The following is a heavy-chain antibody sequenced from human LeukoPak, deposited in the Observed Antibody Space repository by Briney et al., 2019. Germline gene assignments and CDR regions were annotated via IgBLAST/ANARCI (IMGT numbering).Heavy chain of an antibody. Sequence: PSETLSLTCAVYGGSFSGYYWSWIRQPPGKGLEWIGEINHSGSTNYNPSLKSRVTISVDTSKNQFSLKLTSVTAADTAVYYCACRRSPSGFDYWGRGSLVTVSS. CDR3: ACRRSPSGFDY. CDR1: GGSFSGYY. CDR2: INHSGST. J-gene: IGHJ4*02. V-gene: IGHV4-34*01.